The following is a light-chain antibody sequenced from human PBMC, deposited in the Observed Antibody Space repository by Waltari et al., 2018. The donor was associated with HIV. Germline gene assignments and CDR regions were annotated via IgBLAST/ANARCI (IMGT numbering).Light chain of an antibody. Sequence: EILLTQSPGTLSLSPGERAILSCRASESASRTYLVWYPQKPGQAPRLLISGGSNRAPGIPDRFRGSWSGTDFTLTISRLEPEDFAVYYCQQYGGSPIFTFGPGTKVEIK. CDR1: ESASRTY. J-gene: IGKJ3*01. V-gene: IGKV3-20*01. CDR3: QQYGGSPIFT. CDR2: GGS.